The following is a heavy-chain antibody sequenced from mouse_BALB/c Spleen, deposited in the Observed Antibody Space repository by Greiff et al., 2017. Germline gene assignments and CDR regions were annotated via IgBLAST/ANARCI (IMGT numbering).Heavy chain of an antibody. CDR1: GFAFSSYD. CDR3: ARHRYDEAY. V-gene: IGHV5-12-1*01. J-gene: IGHJ3*01. D-gene: IGHD2-14*01. CDR2: ISSGGGST. Sequence: EVQRVESGGGLVKPGGSLKLSCAASGFAFSSYDMSWVRQTPEKRLEWVAYISSGGGSTYYPDTVKGRFTISRDNAKNTLYLQMSSLKSEDTAMYYCARHRYDEAYWGQGTLVTVSA.